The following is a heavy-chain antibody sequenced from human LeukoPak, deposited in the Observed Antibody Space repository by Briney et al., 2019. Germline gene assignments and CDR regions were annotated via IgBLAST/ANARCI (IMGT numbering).Heavy chain of an antibody. CDR2: ISSSGSTI. D-gene: IGHD5-12*01. Sequence: GGSLRLSCAASGFTFSSYEMNWVRQAPGKGLEWVSYISSSGSTIYYADSAKGRFTISRDNAKNSLYLQMNSLRAEDTAVYYCARDAGLYGGYAQNPDFDYWGQGTLVTVSS. CDR1: GFTFSSYE. J-gene: IGHJ4*02. CDR3: ARDAGLYGGYAQNPDFDY. V-gene: IGHV3-48*03.